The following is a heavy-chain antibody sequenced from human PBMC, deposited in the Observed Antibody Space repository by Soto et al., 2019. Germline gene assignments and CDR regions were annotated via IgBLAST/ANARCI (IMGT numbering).Heavy chain of an antibody. CDR1: GFTFSSYA. V-gene: IGHV3-23*01. Sequence: GGSLRLSCAASGFTFSSYAMSWVRQAPGKGLEWVSAISGSGGSTYYADSVKGRFTISRDNSKNTLYLQMNSLRAEDTAVYYCAKLKLAVAGTRWNWFDPWGQGTLVTVSS. CDR3: AKLKLAVAGTRWNWFDP. J-gene: IGHJ5*02. CDR2: ISGSGGST. D-gene: IGHD6-19*01.